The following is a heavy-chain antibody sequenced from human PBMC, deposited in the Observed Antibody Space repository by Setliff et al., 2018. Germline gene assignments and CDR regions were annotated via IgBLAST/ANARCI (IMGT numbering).Heavy chain of an antibody. CDR3: ARVRSSSWLVVNWFDP. Sequence: ASVKVSCKASGYTFTGYYMHWVRQAPGQGXEWXXRXNXXXXXXXXXXXXXXXXTMTRDXSISTAYMELSRLRSDDTAVYYCARVRSSSWLVVNWFDPWGQGTLVTVSS. V-gene: IGHV1-2*06. CDR1: GYTFTGYY. D-gene: IGHD6-13*01. CDR2: XNXXXXXX. J-gene: IGHJ5*02.